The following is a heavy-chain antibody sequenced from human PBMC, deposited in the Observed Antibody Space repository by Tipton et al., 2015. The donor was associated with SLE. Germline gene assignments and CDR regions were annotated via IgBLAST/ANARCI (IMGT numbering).Heavy chain of an antibody. V-gene: IGHV4-4*09. D-gene: IGHD6-19*01. CDR2: IYTSGTT. J-gene: IGHJ4*02. Sequence: LRLSCTVSGGSISSYYWSWLRQSPGKGLECIGYIYTSGTTNYNPSLKSRVGISVDRFRNQFSLRLNSVTAADTAVYYCAREPSIAVAGSYFDYWGQGTLVTVSS. CDR1: GGSISSYY. CDR3: AREPSIAVAGSYFDY.